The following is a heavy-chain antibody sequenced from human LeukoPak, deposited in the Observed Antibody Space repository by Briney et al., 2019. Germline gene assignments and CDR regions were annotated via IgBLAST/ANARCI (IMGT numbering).Heavy chain of an antibody. Sequence: SETLSLTCAVYGGSFSGYYWSWIRQPPGKGLEWIGEINHSGSTNYNPSLKSRVTISVDTSKNQFSLKLSSVTAADTAVYYCARDYYDSSGYLRYLGQGALVTVSS. CDR2: INHSGST. D-gene: IGHD3-22*01. J-gene: IGHJ4*02. CDR3: ARDYYDSSGYLRY. CDR1: GGSFSGYY. V-gene: IGHV4-34*01.